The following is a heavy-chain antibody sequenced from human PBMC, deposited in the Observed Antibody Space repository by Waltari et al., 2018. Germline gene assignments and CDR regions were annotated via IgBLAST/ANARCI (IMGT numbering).Heavy chain of an antibody. CDR3: AREQVGLRNWYFDL. D-gene: IGHD1-26*01. J-gene: IGHJ2*01. V-gene: IGHV3-21*01. CDR1: GFTFSSYS. CDR2: ISSSSSYI. Sequence: EVQLVESGGGLVKPGGSLRLSCAASGFTFSSYSMNWVRQAPGKGLEWVSSISSSSSYIYYADSVKGRFTISRDNAKNSLYLQMNSLRAEDTAVYYCAREQVGLRNWYFDLWGRGTLVTVSS.